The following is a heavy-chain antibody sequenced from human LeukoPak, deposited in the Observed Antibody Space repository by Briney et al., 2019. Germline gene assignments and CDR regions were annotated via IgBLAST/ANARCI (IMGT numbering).Heavy chain of an antibody. CDR3: AKDLIGYGYGFDY. CDR2: IRGSGGST. V-gene: IGHV3-23*01. Sequence: PGGSLRLSCAASGFTFSSYAMSWVRQAPGKGLARVSAIRGSGGSTYYADSVKGRFTISRDNSKNTLYLQMNSLRAEDTAVYYCAKDLIGYGYGFDYWGQGTLVTVSS. J-gene: IGHJ4*02. D-gene: IGHD5-18*01. CDR1: GFTFSSYA.